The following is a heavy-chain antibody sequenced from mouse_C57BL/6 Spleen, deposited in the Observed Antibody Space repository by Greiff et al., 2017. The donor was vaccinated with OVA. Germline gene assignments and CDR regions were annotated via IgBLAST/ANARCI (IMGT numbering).Heavy chain of an antibody. J-gene: IGHJ1*03. CDR1: GFTFSDYY. V-gene: IGHV5-16*01. Sequence: EVQRVESEGGLVQPGSSMKLSCTASGFTFSDYYMAWVRQVPEKGLEWVANINYDGSSTYYLDSLKSRFIISRDNAKNILYLQMSSLKSEDTATYYCAREDGSSPYWYFDVWGTGTTVTVSS. D-gene: IGHD1-1*01. CDR2: INYDGSST. CDR3: AREDGSSPYWYFDV.